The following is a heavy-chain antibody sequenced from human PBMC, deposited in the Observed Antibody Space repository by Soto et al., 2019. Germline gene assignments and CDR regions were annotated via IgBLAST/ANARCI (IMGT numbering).Heavy chain of an antibody. V-gene: IGHV2-5*01. Sequence: QITLKESGPTLVKPTQTLTLTCTFSGFSLSASEEGVGWIRQPPGKALEWLALSYWNDDMRYNPSLRSRLTITNDTSKNQVVLTMTNMDPVDTATYYCAHRLVATGLFDSWGQGTLVTVSS. CDR3: AHRLVATGLFDS. D-gene: IGHD2-15*01. J-gene: IGHJ4*02. CDR2: SYWNDDM. CDR1: GFSLSASEEG.